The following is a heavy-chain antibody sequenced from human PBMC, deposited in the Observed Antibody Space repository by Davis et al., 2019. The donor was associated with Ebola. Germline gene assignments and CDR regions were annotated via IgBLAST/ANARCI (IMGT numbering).Heavy chain of an antibody. J-gene: IGHJ4*02. D-gene: IGHD4-17*01. CDR3: ARVNYDYGDYFVGYYFDY. V-gene: IGHV1-2*06. Sequence: ASVKVSCKTSGYTFTNYFLHWVRQAPGQGLEWMGPINPNSGGPNYAQKFQGRVTMTRDTSISTAYMELSRLRSDDTAVYYCARVNYDYGDYFVGYYFDYWGQGTLVTVSS. CDR1: GYTFTNYF. CDR2: INPNSGGP.